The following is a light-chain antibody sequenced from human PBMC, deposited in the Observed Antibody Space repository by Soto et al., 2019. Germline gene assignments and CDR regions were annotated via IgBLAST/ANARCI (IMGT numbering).Light chain of an antibody. CDR3: CSYAGNSGV. V-gene: IGLV2-23*02. CDR1: SIDVGSYNF. J-gene: IGLJ3*02. CDR2: EVS. Sequence: QSALTQPASVCGSPGQSSIISCTRTSIDVGSYNFVSWYQHHPGKAPKRMIYEVSKRPAEVSNRFSGSKSGNTASLTSSGLQPEDEADYYCCSYAGNSGVFGGGTELAV.